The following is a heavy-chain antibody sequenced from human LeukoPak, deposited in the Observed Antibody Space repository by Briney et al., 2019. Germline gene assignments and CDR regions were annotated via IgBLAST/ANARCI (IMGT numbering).Heavy chain of an antibody. CDR2: IVVGSGNT. V-gene: IGHV1-58*02. J-gene: IGHJ4*02. D-gene: IGHD3-22*01. CDR3: AADRYDSSGYYHFDY. Sequence: TSVKVSCKASGFTFTSSAMQWVRQARGQRLEWIGWIVVGSGNTNYAQKFQKRVTITRDMSTSTAYMELSSLRSEDTAVYYCAADRYDSSGYYHFDYWGQGTLVTVSS. CDR1: GFTFTSSA.